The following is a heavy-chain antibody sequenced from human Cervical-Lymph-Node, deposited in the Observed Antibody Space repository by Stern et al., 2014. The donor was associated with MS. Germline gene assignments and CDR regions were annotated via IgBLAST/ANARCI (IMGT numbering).Heavy chain of an antibody. D-gene: IGHD6-19*01. J-gene: IGHJ4*02. Sequence: VQLVASGGEAKKPGASVRVSCKASGYAFKSHGLSWVRLAPGQGLEWMGWISVHNGNTNYAENLQGRVSMTADTSTSTAYLELRNLRSDDTALYYCVRKGYANGWYGYFDYWGQGTPVTVSS. V-gene: IGHV1-18*01. CDR2: ISVHNGNT. CDR3: VRKGYANGWYGYFDY. CDR1: GYAFKSHG.